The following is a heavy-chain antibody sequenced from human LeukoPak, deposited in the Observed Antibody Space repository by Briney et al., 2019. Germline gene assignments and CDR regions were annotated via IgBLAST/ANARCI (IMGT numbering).Heavy chain of an antibody. J-gene: IGHJ3*02. CDR2: IYSGGST. V-gene: IGHV3-66*01. D-gene: IGHD1-20*01. Sequence: GGSLRLSCAASEFSVGSNYMTWVRQAPGKGLEWVSLIYSGGSTYYADSVKGRFTISRDNSKNTLYLQMNSLRAEDTAVYYCARDEYNWNVDAFDIWGQGTVVTVSS. CDR3: ARDEYNWNVDAFDI. CDR1: EFSVGSNY.